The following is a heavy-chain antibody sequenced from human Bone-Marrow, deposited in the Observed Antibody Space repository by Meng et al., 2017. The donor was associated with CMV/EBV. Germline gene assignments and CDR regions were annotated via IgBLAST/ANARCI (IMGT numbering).Heavy chain of an antibody. D-gene: IGHD2-2*01. CDR2: ISGSGGST. J-gene: IGHJ4*02. CDR3: AKGGYCSSTSCPFDY. Sequence: GESLKXXCXASGFTFSSYAMSWVRQAPGKGLEWVSAISGSGGSTYYADSVKGRFTISRDNSKNTLYLQMNSLRAEDTAVYYCAKGGYCSSTSCPFDYWGQGTLVTVSS. V-gene: IGHV3-23*01. CDR1: GFTFSSYA.